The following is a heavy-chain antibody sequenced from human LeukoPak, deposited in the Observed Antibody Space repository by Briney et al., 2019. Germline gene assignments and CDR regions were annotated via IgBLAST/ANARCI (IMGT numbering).Heavy chain of an antibody. CDR1: GFTFSSYS. J-gene: IGHJ3*02. CDR3: AREAPNYYDNDI. Sequence: TGGSLRLSCAASGFTFSSYSMNWVRQAPGKGLEWISYIGSSSHTIFYADSVRGRFTISRDNAKNSLYLQMNSLRAEDTAVYYCAREAPNYYDNDIWDQGTVVTVSS. CDR2: IGSSSHTI. D-gene: IGHD3-22*01. V-gene: IGHV3-48*01.